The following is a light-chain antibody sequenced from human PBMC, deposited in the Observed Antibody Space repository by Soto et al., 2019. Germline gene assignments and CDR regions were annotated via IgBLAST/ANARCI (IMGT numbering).Light chain of an antibody. CDR2: GAS. V-gene: IGKV3-20*01. J-gene: IGKJ5*01. CDR1: QSVSSSY. CDR3: QQYGSSPLT. Sequence: ETVLTQSPCTLSLSPGERSTLSCRASQSVSSSYLAWYQQKPGLAPRLLIYGASSRATGIPDRFSGSGSGTDFTLTISRLEPEDFAVYYCQQYGSSPLTFGGGTRLEIK.